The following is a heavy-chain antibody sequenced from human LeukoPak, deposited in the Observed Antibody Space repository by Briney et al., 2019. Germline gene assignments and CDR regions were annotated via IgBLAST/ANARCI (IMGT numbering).Heavy chain of an antibody. CDR1: GYTFTNYY. D-gene: IGHD4-23*01. V-gene: IGHV1-46*01. CDR2: INPSGGST. CDR3: ARDGDYHGNSVLFDY. J-gene: IGHJ4*02. Sequence: ASVKVSCKASGYTFTNYYMHWVRQAPRQGLEWMGIINPSGGSTTFSPKFQGRITLTRDTSTNTVYLDLSSLRSEDTAVYYCARDGDYHGNSVLFDYWGQGTQVTVSS.